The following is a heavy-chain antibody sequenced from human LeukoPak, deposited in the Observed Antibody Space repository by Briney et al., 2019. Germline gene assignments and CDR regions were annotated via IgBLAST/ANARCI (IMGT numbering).Heavy chain of an antibody. V-gene: IGHV1-18*01. CDR1: GYTFTSYG. D-gene: IGHD2-2*01. J-gene: IGHJ5*02. Sequence: ASVKVSCKASGYTFTSYGISWVRQAPGQGLEWMGWISAYNGNTNYAQKLQGRVTMTTDTSTSTAYMELRSLRSDDTAVYYCASEGGVYCSRTSCSRENWFDPWGQGTLVTVSS. CDR2: ISAYNGNT. CDR3: ASEGGVYCSRTSCSRENWFDP.